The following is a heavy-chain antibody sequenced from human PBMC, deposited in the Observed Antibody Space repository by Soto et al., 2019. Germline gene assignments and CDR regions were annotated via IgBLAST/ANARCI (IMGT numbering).Heavy chain of an antibody. V-gene: IGHV3-30*18. CDR2: ISYDGSNK. D-gene: IGHD1-1*01. Sequence: GGSLILSCAASRFTCSSCTMNWVRQAPGKGLEWVAVISYDGSNKYYADSVKGRFTISRDNSKNTLYLQMNSLRAEDTAVYYCAKETGTWGQGTLVTVSS. J-gene: IGHJ5*02. CDR1: RFTCSSCT. CDR3: AKETGT.